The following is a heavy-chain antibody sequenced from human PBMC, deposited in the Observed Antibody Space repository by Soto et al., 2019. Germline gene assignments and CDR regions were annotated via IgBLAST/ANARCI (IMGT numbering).Heavy chain of an antibody. V-gene: IGHV5-51*01. CDR1: GYSFTSYW. D-gene: IGHD6-6*01. CDR2: IYPGDSDT. Sequence: ESLKISCKGSGYSFTSYWIGWVRQMPGKGLEWMGIIYPGDSDTRYSPSFQGQVTISADKSISTAYLQWSSLKASDTAMYYCASGLSSEGYYYYYGMDVWGQGTTVTVSS. J-gene: IGHJ6*02. CDR3: ASGLSSEGYYYYYGMDV.